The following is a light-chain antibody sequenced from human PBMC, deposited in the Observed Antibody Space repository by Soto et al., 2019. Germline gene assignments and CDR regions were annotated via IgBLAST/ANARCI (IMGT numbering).Light chain of an antibody. J-gene: IGKJ5*01. V-gene: IGKV1-33*01. CDR1: QDISNY. CDR3: QQYDNPLNT. Sequence: DIQIPQSPSSLSASVGDRVTITCQASQDISNYLNWYQQKPGKAPKLLIYDASNLETGVPSRFSGSGSGTDFTFTISSLQPEDIATYYCQQYDNPLNTFGQGKRLEIK. CDR2: DAS.